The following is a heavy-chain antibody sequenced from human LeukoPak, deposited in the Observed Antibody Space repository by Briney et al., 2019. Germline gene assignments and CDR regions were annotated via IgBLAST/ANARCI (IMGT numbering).Heavy chain of an antibody. D-gene: IGHD6-13*01. CDR3: ARGFAAAGIDY. CDR2: IYYSGST. V-gene: IGHV4-59*01. J-gene: IGHJ4*02. CDR1: GGSISSYY. Sequence: SETLSLTCTVSGGSISSYYWSWIRQPPGKGLEWIGYIYYSGSTNYNPSLKSRLTISVDTSKNQFSLKLSSVTAADTAVYYCARGFAAAGIDYWGQGTLVTVSS.